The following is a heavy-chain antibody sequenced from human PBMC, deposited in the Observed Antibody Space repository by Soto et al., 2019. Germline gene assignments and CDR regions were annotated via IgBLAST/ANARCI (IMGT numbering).Heavy chain of an antibody. J-gene: IGHJ6*03. V-gene: IGHV4-4*02. CDR2: IYHSGST. Sequence: QVQLQESGPGLVKPSGTLSLTCAVSSGSISSSNWWSWVRQPPGKGLEWIGEIYHSGSTNYNPSLKRRVAISVDKSKNQFARKMSTVTAADTAVYYCARKTTHNYDFWSGYYYYMDVWGKGTTVTVSS. D-gene: IGHD3-3*01. CDR3: ARKTTHNYDFWSGYYYYMDV. CDR1: SGSISSSNW.